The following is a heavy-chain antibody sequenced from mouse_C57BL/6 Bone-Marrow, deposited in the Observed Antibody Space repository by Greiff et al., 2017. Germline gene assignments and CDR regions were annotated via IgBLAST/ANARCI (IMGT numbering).Heavy chain of an antibody. Sequence: VQLQESAPGLVQPSQSLSITCTVSGFSLTSYGVHWVRQSPGKGLEWLGVIWSGGSTDYNAAFISRLSISKDNSKSQVFFKMNSLQADDTAIYYCASPIYYGYDGWYFDVWGTGTTVTVSS. V-gene: IGHV2-2*01. J-gene: IGHJ1*03. CDR1: GFSLTSYG. CDR3: ASPIYYGYDGWYFDV. D-gene: IGHD2-2*01. CDR2: IWSGGST.